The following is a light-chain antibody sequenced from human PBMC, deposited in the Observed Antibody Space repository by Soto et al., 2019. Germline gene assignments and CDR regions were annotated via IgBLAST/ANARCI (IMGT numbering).Light chain of an antibody. J-gene: IGKJ2*01. CDR3: QQYESSPPSYT. CDR2: GAS. V-gene: IGKV3-20*01. CDR1: QTLTSNY. Sequence: EIVLTQSPGTLSLSPGERATLSCRASQTLTSNYLAWYQQKPGQAPRLLIHGASRRATGIPDRFSGSGSGTDFTLTISRLEPEDFAVDYCQQYESSPPSYTFGQGTKLEIK.